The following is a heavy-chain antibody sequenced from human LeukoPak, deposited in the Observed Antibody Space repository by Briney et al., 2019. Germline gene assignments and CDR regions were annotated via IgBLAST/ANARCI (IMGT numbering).Heavy chain of an antibody. CDR3: ARQQWVSTVVTVGVNWFDP. J-gene: IGHJ5*02. Sequence: SETLSLTCTVSGGSISSYYWSWIRQPPGKGLEWIGYIYYSGSTNYNPSLKSRVTISVDTSKNQFSLKLSSLTAADTAVYYCARQQWVSTVVTVGVNWFDPWGQGTLVTVSS. CDR1: GGSISSYY. D-gene: IGHD4-23*01. CDR2: IYYSGST. V-gene: IGHV4-59*08.